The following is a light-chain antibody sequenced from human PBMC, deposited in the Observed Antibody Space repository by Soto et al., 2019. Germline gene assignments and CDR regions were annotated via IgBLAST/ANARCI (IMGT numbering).Light chain of an antibody. CDR2: EVS. Sequence: QSVLTQPASVSGSPGQSITISCTGTSSDVGSYIYVSWYQNKTGKDTKLMINEVSNRPPGVTSRLYGSKSGNKESLTISGLQAEDEADYHCSSYSFRRHYVLGTGTKVTAL. CDR3: SSYSFRRHYV. V-gene: IGLV2-14*01. CDR1: SSDVGSYIY. J-gene: IGLJ1*01.